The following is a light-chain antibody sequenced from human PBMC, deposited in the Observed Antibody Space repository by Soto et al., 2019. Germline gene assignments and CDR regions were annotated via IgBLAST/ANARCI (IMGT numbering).Light chain of an antibody. CDR2: DTS. CDR3: QQRFSWPPWT. J-gene: IGKJ1*01. CDR1: EDVDIY. Sequence: EVVLTQSPATLSLSPGGRATLSCRASEDVDIYLAWYQQRPGRAPRLLIYDTSKRATGIPARFTGTGSGTDFTLTISSLEPEDFAVYYCQQRFSWPPWTFGQGTKVEIK. V-gene: IGKV3-11*01.